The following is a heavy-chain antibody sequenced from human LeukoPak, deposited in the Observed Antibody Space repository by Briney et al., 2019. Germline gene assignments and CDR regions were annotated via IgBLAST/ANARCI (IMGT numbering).Heavy chain of an antibody. J-gene: IGHJ5*02. CDR2: INHSGST. V-gene: IGHV4-34*01. CDR3: ARGRSTTTVVTSAAETNNWFDP. Sequence: SETLSLTCADYGGSFSGYYWSWIRQPPGKGLEWIGEINHSGSTNYNPSLKSRVTISVDTSKNQFSLKLSSVTAADTAVYYCARGRSTTTVVTSAAETNNWFDPWGQGTLVTVSS. CDR1: GGSFSGYY. D-gene: IGHD4-23*01.